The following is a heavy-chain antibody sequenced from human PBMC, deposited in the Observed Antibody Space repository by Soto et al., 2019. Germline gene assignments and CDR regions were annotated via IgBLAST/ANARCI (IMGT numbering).Heavy chain of an antibody. Sequence: PGGSLRLSCEASGFTFSSYAMAWVRQAPGKGLEWVSGITAIGHSAIYADSVKGRFTVSRDNSQNTLSLQMDSLRADDTAVYYCAKRAQAYISGSRLDNWGQGTLVTVSS. CDR3: AKRAQAYISGSRLDN. D-gene: IGHD2-21*01. V-gene: IGHV3-23*01. J-gene: IGHJ4*02. CDR2: ITAIGHSA. CDR1: GFTFSSYA.